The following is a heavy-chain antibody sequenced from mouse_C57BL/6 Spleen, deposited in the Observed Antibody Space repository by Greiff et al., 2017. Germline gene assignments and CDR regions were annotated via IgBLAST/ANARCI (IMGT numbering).Heavy chain of an antibody. Sequence: EVKVEESGGGLVKPGGSLKLSCAASGFTFSSYTMSWVSQTPEKRLEWVATISGGGGNTYYPDSVKGRFTISRDNAKNTLYLQMSSLRSEDTALYYCARGYDPYWYFDVWGTGTTVTVSS. CDR1: GFTFSSYT. CDR3: ARGYDPYWYFDV. D-gene: IGHD2-3*01. CDR2: ISGGGGNT. J-gene: IGHJ1*03. V-gene: IGHV5-9*01.